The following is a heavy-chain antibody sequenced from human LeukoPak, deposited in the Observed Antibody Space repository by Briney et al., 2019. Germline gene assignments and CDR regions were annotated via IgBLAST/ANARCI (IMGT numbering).Heavy chain of an antibody. D-gene: IGHD6-13*01. V-gene: IGHV3-66*01. CDR1: GFTVSSNY. J-gene: IGHJ5*02. CDR3: ARGIAAAGGVWFDP. CDR2: IYSGGST. Sequence: GGSLRLSCAASGFTVSSNYMSWVRQAPGKGLEWVSVIYSGGSTYYADSVKGRFTISRDNSKNTLYLQMNSLRAEDTAVYYCARGIAAAGGVWFDPWGQGTLVTVSS.